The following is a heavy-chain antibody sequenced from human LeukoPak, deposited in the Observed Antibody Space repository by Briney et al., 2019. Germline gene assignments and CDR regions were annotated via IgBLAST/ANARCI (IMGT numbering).Heavy chain of an antibody. D-gene: IGHD6-6*01. CDR3: ARDHVSSWVPSSGMDV. J-gene: IGHJ6*02. V-gene: IGHV3-33*01. CDR1: GFTFSSYG. Sequence: GGSLRLSCAASGFTFSSYGMHWVRQAPGKGLEWVAVIWYDGSNKYYADSVKGRFTISRDNSKNTLYLQMNSLRAEDTAVYYCARDHVSSWVPSSGMDVWGQGTTVTVSS. CDR2: IWYDGSNK.